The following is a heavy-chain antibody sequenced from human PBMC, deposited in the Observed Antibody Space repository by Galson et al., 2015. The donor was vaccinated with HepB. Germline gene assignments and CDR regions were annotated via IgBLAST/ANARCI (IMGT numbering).Heavy chain of an antibody. CDR2: IIPIFGTA. D-gene: IGHD5-18*01. J-gene: IGHJ6*02. CDR3: ASCTRRFDTAMVMGYYYGMDV. CDR1: GGTFSSYA. Sequence: SVKVSCKASGGTFSSYAISWVRQAPGQGLEWMGGIIPIFGTANYAQKFQGRVTITADKSTSTAYMELSSLRSEDTAVYYCASCTRRFDTAMVMGYYYGMDVWGQGTTVTVSS. V-gene: IGHV1-69*06.